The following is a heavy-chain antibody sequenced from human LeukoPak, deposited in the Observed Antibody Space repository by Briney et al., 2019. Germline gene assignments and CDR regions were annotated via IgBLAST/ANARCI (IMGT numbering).Heavy chain of an antibody. D-gene: IGHD1-1*01. CDR2: IYTSGST. J-gene: IGHJ3*02. Sequence: SETLSLTCSVSGGSISGYYWSWIRQPAGKGLEWIGRIYTSGSTNYNPSLKSRVTMSVDTSKNQFSLKLSYVTAADTAVYYCASRQLADAFDIWGQGTMVTVSS. CDR3: ASRQLADAFDI. V-gene: IGHV4-4*07. CDR1: GGSISGYY.